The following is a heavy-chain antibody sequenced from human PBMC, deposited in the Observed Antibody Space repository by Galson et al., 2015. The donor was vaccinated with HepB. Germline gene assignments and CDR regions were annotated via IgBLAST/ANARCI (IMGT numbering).Heavy chain of an antibody. Sequence: SVKVSCKASGGTFSSYAISWVRQAPGQGLEWMGGIIPIFGTANYAQKFQGRVTITADESTSTAYMELSSLRSEDTAVYYCARTGRTSVAARPVPFDYWGQGTLVTVSS. CDR2: IIPIFGTA. CDR3: ARTGRTSVAARPVPFDY. CDR1: GGTFSSYA. V-gene: IGHV1-69*13. D-gene: IGHD6-6*01. J-gene: IGHJ4*02.